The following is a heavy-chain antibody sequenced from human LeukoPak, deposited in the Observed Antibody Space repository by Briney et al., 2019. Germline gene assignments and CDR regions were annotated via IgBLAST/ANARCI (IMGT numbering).Heavy chain of an antibody. V-gene: IGHV4-4*07. CDR2: ISTSGST. CDR1: GDSISSYS. J-gene: IGHJ4*02. CDR3: ARQNGDYLWYLDY. Sequence: SETLSLTCTVSGDSISSYSWTWIRQPAGKGLEWIGRISTSGSTSYNPSLKSRVAMSLDTSKNQFSLRLTSVTAADTAIYYCARQNGDYLWYLDYWGQGTLVTVSS. D-gene: IGHD4-17*01.